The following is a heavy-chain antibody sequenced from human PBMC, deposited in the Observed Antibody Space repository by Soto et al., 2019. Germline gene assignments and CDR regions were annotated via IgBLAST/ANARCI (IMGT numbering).Heavy chain of an antibody. CDR3: AREKDYGDAFDI. D-gene: IGHD4-17*01. V-gene: IGHV3-53*01. CDR2: IYSGGST. CDR1: GLTFSNYA. Sequence: GGSLRLSCATSGLTFSNYAMSWVRQAPGKGLEWVSVIYSGGSTYYADSVKGRFTISRDNSKNTLYLQMNSLRAEDTAVYYCAREKDYGDAFDIWGQGTMVTVSS. J-gene: IGHJ3*02.